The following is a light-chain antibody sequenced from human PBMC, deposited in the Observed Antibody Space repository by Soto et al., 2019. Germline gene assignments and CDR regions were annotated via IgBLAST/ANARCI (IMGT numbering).Light chain of an antibody. CDR2: KAS. CDR1: QTISSW. J-gene: IGKJ1*01. Sequence: DIQMTQSPSTLSGSVGDRVTITCRASQTISSWLAWYQQKPGKAPKLLIYKASTLKSGVPSRFSGSGSGTEFTLTISSLQPDDFATYYCHHYNSYSEAFGQGTKVERK. V-gene: IGKV1-5*03. CDR3: HHYNSYSEA.